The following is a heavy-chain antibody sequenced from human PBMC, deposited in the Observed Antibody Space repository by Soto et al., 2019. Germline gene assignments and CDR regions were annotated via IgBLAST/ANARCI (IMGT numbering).Heavy chain of an antibody. CDR2: IWYDGSNK. CDR1: GFTFSSYG. D-gene: IGHD4-17*01. CDR3: ARDLKWDYGDYYFDY. J-gene: IGHJ4*02. V-gene: IGHV3-33*01. Sequence: QVPLVESGGGVVQPGRSLRLSCAASGFTFSSYGMHWVRQAPGKGLEWVAVIWYDGSNKYYVDSVKGRFTISRDNSKNTLYLQMNSLRAEDTAVYYCARDLKWDYGDYYFDYWGQGTLVTVSS.